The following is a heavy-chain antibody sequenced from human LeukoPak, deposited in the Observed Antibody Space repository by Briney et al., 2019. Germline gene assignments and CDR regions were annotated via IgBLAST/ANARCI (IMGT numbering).Heavy chain of an antibody. Sequence: GASMKVSCNTSGYTFTDYYIHWVRQAPGQGLEWMGWINPKGGVTNYAQNFQDRVTLTSDTSISTAYMDLSGLTSGDTAVYYCARALGNYYDSTVYQAYWGQGHLVTVSS. J-gene: IGHJ4*02. CDR1: GYTFTDYY. CDR2: INPKGGVT. V-gene: IGHV1-2*02. D-gene: IGHD3-22*01. CDR3: ARALGNYYDSTVYQAY.